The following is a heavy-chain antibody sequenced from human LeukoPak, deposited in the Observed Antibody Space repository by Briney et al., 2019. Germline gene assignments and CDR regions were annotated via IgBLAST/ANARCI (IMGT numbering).Heavy chain of an antibody. CDR3: TTANSGSHYYYYYGMDV. CDR1: GFTFSSYA. V-gene: IGHV3-15*01. Sequence: PGGSLRLSCAASGFTFSSYAMSWVRQAPGKGLEWVGRIKSKTDGGTTDYAAPVKGRFTISRDDSKNTLYLQMNSLKTEDTAVYYCTTANSGSHYYYYYGMDVWGQGTTVTVSS. D-gene: IGHD1-26*01. J-gene: IGHJ6*02. CDR2: IKSKTDGGTT.